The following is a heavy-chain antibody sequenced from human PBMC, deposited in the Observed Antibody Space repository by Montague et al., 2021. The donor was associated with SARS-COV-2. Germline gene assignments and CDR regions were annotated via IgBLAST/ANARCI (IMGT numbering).Heavy chain of an antibody. Sequence: SETLSLTCAVYGGSFSDYHWTWIRLSPGGGLEWIGSMYYSGSTYNNPSLKSRVPISVATSKNQFSLKLSSVTAADTAVYYCARHERQWLRLYPYYFDYWGQGTLVTVSS. V-gene: IGHV4-34*01. D-gene: IGHD5-12*01. CDR2: MYYSGST. J-gene: IGHJ4*02. CDR3: ARHERQWLRLYPYYFDY. CDR1: GGSFSDYH.